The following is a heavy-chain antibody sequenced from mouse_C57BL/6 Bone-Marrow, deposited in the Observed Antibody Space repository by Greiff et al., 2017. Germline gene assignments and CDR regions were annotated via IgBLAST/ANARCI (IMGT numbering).Heavy chain of an antibody. V-gene: IGHV1-5*01. CDR3: TAYYGSRPYYLDY. J-gene: IGHJ2*01. D-gene: IGHD1-1*01. Sequence: VQLKQSGTVLARPGASVKMSCKTSGYTFTSYWMHWVKQRPGQGLEWIGAIYPGNSDTSYNQKFKGKAKLTAVTSASTAYMGHSSLTKEDYAVYYCTAYYGSRPYYLDYRGQGTTLTVSS. CDR2: IYPGNSDT. CDR1: GYTFTSYW.